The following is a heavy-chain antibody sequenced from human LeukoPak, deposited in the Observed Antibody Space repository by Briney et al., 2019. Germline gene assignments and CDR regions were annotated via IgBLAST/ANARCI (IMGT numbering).Heavy chain of an antibody. Sequence: PSETLSLTCAVYGGSFSGYYWSWIRQPPGKGLEWLGEINHSGSTNYNPSLKSRVTISVDTSKNQFSLKLSSVTAADTAVYYCARWGTANYDFWSGYYTTYYFDYWGQGTLVTVSS. D-gene: IGHD3-3*01. CDR3: ARWGTANYDFWSGYYTTYYFDY. J-gene: IGHJ4*02. V-gene: IGHV4-34*01. CDR2: INHSGST. CDR1: GGSFSGYY.